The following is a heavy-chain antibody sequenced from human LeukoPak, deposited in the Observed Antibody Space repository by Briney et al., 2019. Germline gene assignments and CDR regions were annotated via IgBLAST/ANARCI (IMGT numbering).Heavy chain of an antibody. CDR3: ARDKDGSHGMDV. CDR2: ISYDGSNK. CDR1: GFTFSSYA. Sequence: PGGSLRLSCAASGFTFSSYAMHWVRQAPGKGLEWVAVISYDGSNKYYADSVKGRFTISRDNSKNTLYLQMNSLRAEDTAVYYCARDKDGSHGMDVWGQGTTVTVSS. J-gene: IGHJ6*02. V-gene: IGHV3-30-3*01.